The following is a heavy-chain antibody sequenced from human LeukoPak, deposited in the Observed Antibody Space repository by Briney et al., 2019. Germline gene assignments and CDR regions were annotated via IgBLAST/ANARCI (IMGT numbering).Heavy chain of an antibody. CDR2: ISGSGGST. CDR1: GFTFSSYA. D-gene: IGHD3-22*01. CDR3: AKGIAPSYYYDSSGYVNLDY. Sequence: GSLXLSXAASGFTFSSYAMSWVRQAPGKGLEWVSAISGSGGSTYYADSVKGRFTISRDNSKNTLYLQMNSLRAEDTAVYYCAKGIAPSYYYDSSGYVNLDYWGQGTLVTVSS. V-gene: IGHV3-23*01. J-gene: IGHJ4*02.